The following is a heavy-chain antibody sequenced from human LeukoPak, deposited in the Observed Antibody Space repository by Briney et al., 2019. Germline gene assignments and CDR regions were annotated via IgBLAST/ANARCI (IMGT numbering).Heavy chain of an antibody. V-gene: IGHV3-21*01. CDR3: ARAISCSGVSCYSVY. CDR1: GFTFSSYS. Sequence: GGSLRLSCAASGFTFSSYSMNWVRQAPGKGLEWVSSISTSSTYIYYADSVKGRFTISRDNAKSSLYLQMNSLRAEDTAVYYCARAISCSGVSCYSVYWGQGTLVTVSS. D-gene: IGHD2-15*01. J-gene: IGHJ4*02. CDR2: ISTSSTYI.